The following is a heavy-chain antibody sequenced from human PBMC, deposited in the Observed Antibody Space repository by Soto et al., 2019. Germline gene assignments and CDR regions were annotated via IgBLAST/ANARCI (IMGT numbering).Heavy chain of an antibody. D-gene: IGHD3-16*01. V-gene: IGHV4-34*01. Sequence: PSETLSLTCAVYGGSFSGYYWSWIRQPPGKGLEWIGEINHSGSTNYNPSLKSRVTISVDTSKNQFSLKLSSVTAADTAVYYCARGMKNWANYYYYMDVWGKGTTVTVSS. CDR2: INHSGST. J-gene: IGHJ6*03. CDR1: GGSFSGYY. CDR3: ARGMKNWANYYYYMDV.